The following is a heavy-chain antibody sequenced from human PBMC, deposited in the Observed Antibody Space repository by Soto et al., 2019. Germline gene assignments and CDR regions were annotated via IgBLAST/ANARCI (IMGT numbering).Heavy chain of an antibody. V-gene: IGHV4-34*01. CDR3: ARGPWEWELLS. CDR1: GGSFSGYY. Sequence: KSSETLSLTCAVYGGSFSGYYWSWIRQPPGKGLEWIGEINHSGSTNYNPSLKSRVTISVDTSKNQFSLKLSSVTAADTAVYYCARGPWEWELLSWGQGTLVTVSS. CDR2: INHSGST. J-gene: IGHJ4*02. D-gene: IGHD1-26*01.